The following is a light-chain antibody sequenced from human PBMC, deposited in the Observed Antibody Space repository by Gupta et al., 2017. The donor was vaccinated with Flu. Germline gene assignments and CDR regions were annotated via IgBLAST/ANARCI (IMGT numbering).Light chain of an antibody. CDR3: QQRSDWPPYT. CDR2: DAS. J-gene: IGKJ2*01. Sequence: EIVLTQSPATLSLSPGERATLSCRASQSINNYLAWYQQKPGQAPRLLIHDASNRDTGIPDRFSGSGYGTDLTLTISSLEPEDFVVYYCQQRSDWPPYTFGQGTKMEVK. V-gene: IGKV3-11*01. CDR1: QSINNY.